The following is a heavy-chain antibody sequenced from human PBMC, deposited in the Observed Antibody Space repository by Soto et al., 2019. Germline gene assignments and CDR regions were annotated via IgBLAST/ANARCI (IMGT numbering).Heavy chain of an antibody. Sequence: EVQLLESGGGLVQPGGSLRLSCAAFGFTFSSYAMNWVRQAPGKGLEWVSVISGSGGSTYYADSVKGRFTISRDNSKNTLYLQMSSLRAEDTAVYYCAKRGSGSYFDYWGQVTLVTVSS. CDR2: ISGSGGST. V-gene: IGHV3-23*01. CDR1: GFTFSSYA. CDR3: AKRGSGSYFDY. J-gene: IGHJ4*02. D-gene: IGHD1-26*01.